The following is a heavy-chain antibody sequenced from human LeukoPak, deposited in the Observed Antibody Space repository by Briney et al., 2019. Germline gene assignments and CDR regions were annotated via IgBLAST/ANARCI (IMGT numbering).Heavy chain of an antibody. D-gene: IGHD2-21*01. CDR3: ARSIGVGDFDY. V-gene: IGHV3-23*01. Sequence: GGSLRLSCAASGFTFSDHYMDWVRQAPGKGLEWVSAISGSGGSTYYADSVKGRFTISRDNSKNTLYLQMNSLRAEDTAVYYCARSIGVGDFDYWGQGTLVTVSS. CDR1: GFTFSDHY. J-gene: IGHJ4*02. CDR2: ISGSGGST.